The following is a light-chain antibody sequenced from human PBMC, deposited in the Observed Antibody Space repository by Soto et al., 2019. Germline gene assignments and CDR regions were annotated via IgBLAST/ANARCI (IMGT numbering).Light chain of an antibody. CDR1: QSIGNW. J-gene: IGKJ1*01. V-gene: IGKV1-5*03. CDR2: KAA. CDR3: HQYNTFSEA. Sequence: DIQMTQSPSTLSASVGDRVTITCRASQSIGNWLAWYQQKPGKAPKLLINKAANLGSGVPSRFGGSRSGTQFTLTISSLQPDDFATDYCHQYNTFSEAFGQGTRVDIK.